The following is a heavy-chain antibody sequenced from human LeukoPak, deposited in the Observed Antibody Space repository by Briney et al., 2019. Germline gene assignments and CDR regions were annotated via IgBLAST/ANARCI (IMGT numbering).Heavy chain of an antibody. Sequence: GGSLRLSCAASGLTFSSYGMHWVRQAPGKGLEWVAFIRYDGSNKYYADSVKGRFTISRDNSKNTLYLQMNSLRAEDTAVYYCAKDLGHLGYCSGGSCYVLDYWGQGTLVTVSS. CDR2: IRYDGSNK. J-gene: IGHJ4*02. CDR3: AKDLGHLGYCSGGSCYVLDY. D-gene: IGHD2-15*01. CDR1: GLTFSSYG. V-gene: IGHV3-30*02.